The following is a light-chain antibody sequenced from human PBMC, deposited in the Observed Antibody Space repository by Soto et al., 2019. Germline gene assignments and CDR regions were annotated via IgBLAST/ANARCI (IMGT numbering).Light chain of an antibody. J-gene: IGKJ5*01. V-gene: IGKV1-5*01. Sequence: DIQMTQSASTLSAYIGDRVTITCRASQSFTTWLAWYQQKPGKAPKLLIYDASSLETGVPSRFSGSGSGTDFTLTISCLQSEDFATYYCQQYYSYPPITFGQGTRPEVK. CDR3: QQYYSYPPIT. CDR2: DAS. CDR1: QSFTTW.